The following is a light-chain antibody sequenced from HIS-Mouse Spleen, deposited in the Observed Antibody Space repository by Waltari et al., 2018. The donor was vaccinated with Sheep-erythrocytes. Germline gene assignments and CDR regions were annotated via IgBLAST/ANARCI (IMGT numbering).Light chain of an antibody. CDR1: KLGDKY. V-gene: IGLV3-1*01. CDR2: QDS. Sequence: SYELTQPPSVSVSPGQTASITCSGDKLGDKYACWYHQKPGQSPVLVIYQDSKRPSGVPDRFSGSKSGNTASLTISGLQAEDEADYYCCSYAGSYNHVFGTGTKVTVL. CDR3: CSYAGSYNHV. J-gene: IGLJ1*01.